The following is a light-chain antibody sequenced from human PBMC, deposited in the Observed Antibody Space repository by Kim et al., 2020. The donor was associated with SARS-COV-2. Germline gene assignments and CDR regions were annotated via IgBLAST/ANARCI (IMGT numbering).Light chain of an antibody. Sequence: QSALTQPASVSGSPGQSITISCTGTSTDIGRYNYVSWYQQHPGKAPKLMIYDVGRRPSGVSNRFSGSKSGNTASLTISGLQAEDEADYYCGSYTSSSTVVFGGGTPLTVL. CDR1: STDIGRYNY. CDR3: GSYTSSSTVV. CDR2: DVG. V-gene: IGLV2-14*01. J-gene: IGLJ2*01.